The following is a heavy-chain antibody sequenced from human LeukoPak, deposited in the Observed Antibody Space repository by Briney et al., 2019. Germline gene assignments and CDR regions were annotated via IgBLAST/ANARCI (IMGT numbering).Heavy chain of an antibody. CDR2: IIPIFGTA. V-gene: IGHV1-69*01. D-gene: IGHD3-3*01. Sequence: GSSVKVSCKASGGTFSSYAISWVRQAPGQGLEWMGGIIPIFGTANYAQKFQGRVTITADESTSTAYMELSSLRSEDTAVYYCARTAADYDFWSGYPNWFDPWGQGTLVTVSS. CDR3: ARTAADYDFWSGYPNWFDP. J-gene: IGHJ5*02. CDR1: GGTFSSYA.